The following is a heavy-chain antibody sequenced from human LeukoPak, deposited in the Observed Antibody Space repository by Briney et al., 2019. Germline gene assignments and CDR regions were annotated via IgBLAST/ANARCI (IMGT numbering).Heavy chain of an antibody. V-gene: IGHV3-53*01. CDR3: LKTGTIKGHSYDMDV. J-gene: IGHJ6*02. Sequence: GGSLRLSCAASGFTVSGKYMGWVRQAPGKGLDFVSVIYSGGSTYYPESVMGRFAISRDNSKNTLYLQMDSLRAEDTAVYYCLKTGTIKGHSYDMDVWGQGTTVTVAS. CDR2: IYSGGST. D-gene: IGHD5-24*01. CDR1: GFTVSGKY.